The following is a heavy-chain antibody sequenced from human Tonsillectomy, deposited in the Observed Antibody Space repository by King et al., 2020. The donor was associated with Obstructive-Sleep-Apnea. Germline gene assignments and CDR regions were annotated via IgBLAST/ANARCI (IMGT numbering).Heavy chain of an antibody. CDR2: INWNGGST. CDR1: GFTFDDYG. CDR3: ARVTYYYDSSGYYPFDY. J-gene: IGHJ4*02. D-gene: IGHD3-22*01. Sequence: VQRVESGGGVVRPGGSLRLSCAASGFTFDDYGMSWVRQAPGKGLEWVSGINWNGGSTGYADSVKGRFTISRDNAKNSLYLQMNSLRAEDTALYHCARVTYYYDSSGYYPFDYWGQGTLVTVSS. V-gene: IGHV3-20*01.